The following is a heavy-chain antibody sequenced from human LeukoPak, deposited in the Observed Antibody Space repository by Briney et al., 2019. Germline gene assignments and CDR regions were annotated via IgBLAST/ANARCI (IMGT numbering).Heavy chain of an antibody. J-gene: IGHJ4*02. D-gene: IGHD3-22*01. CDR3: AKDRSAYYYDSSGPKDY. CDR2: IWYDGSNK. CDR1: GFTFSSYG. V-gene: IGHV3-33*06. Sequence: GGSLRLSCAASGFTFSSYGMHWVRQAPGKGLEWVAVIWYDGSNKYYADSVKGRFTISRDNSKNTLYLQMNSLRAEDTAVYYCAKDRSAYYYDSSGPKDYWGLGTLVTVSS.